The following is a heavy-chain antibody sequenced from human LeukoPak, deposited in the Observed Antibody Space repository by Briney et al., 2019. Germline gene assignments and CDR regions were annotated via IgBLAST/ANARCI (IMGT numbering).Heavy chain of an antibody. CDR2: ISIGSDYI. Sequence: SGGSLRLSCAASGFTFSTYSMNRVRQAPGKGLEWVSFISIGSDYIDYADSVRGRFTISRDNAENSVYLQMNSLRDEDTAVYSCARAQTLFWEFDGFDIWGRGTKVTVSS. J-gene: IGHJ3*02. D-gene: IGHD3-3*01. CDR3: ARAQTLFWEFDGFDI. V-gene: IGHV3-48*02. CDR1: GFTFSTYS.